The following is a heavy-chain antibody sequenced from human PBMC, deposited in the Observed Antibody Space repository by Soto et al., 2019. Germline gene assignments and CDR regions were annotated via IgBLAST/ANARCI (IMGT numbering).Heavy chain of an antibody. Sequence: ASVKVSCKASGYTFTSYYMHWVRQAPGQGLEWMAMINPSGGRTKYAQIFQGRVTLTRDTSTGTVDMELSSLTSEDTAIYYCARGPSCAGDCYLFDYWGQGTQVTVSS. CDR1: GYTFTSYY. V-gene: IGHV1-46*01. D-gene: IGHD2-21*02. CDR3: ARGPSCAGDCYLFDY. CDR2: INPSGGRT. J-gene: IGHJ4*02.